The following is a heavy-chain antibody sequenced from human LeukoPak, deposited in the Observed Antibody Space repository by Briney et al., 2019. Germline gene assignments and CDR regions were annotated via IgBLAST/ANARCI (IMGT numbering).Heavy chain of an antibody. CDR2: IYYSGST. CDR1: GGSVSSSSYY. CDR3: ARGRPVYYDSSGYHDY. Sequence: SETLSLTCTVSGGSVSSSSYYWGWVRQPPGRGLEWIGYIYYSGSTNHNPSLKSRVTTSVDTSKNQFSLKLSSVTAADTAVYYCARGRPVYYDSSGYHDYWGQGTRVTVSS. V-gene: IGHV4-61*01. J-gene: IGHJ4*02. D-gene: IGHD3-22*01.